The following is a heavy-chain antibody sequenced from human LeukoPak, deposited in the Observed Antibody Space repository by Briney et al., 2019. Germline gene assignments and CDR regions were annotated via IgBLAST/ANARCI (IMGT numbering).Heavy chain of an antibody. CDR2: VNPKTGGT. CDR1: GYRFTGYH. V-gene: IGHV1-2*02. CDR3: AREFSSKLEWLAYVTGDDAFDV. Sequence: GASVKVSCKAFGYRFTGYHLHWARQAPRQGLEWMGWVNPKTGGTNYARKFQGRVTMTRDTSINTVNMGLSRLTSDDTAVYYCAREFSSKLEWLAYVTGDDAFDVWGQGTMITVS. D-gene: IGHD3-3*01. J-gene: IGHJ3*01.